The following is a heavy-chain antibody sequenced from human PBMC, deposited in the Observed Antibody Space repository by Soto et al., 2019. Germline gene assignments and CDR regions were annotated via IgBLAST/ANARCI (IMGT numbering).Heavy chain of an antibody. CDR1: GFTVNKAW. V-gene: IGHV3-15*01. D-gene: IGHD3-3*01. Sequence: GGSLSLSCVVSGFTVNKAWMGWVRQAPGKGLEWVGRVKSQADGGKAEYAAPVKDRFTISRDDSTNTVFLQMGNPKTEDTAVYYCTAMRWNFWNTDWGQGALGTVSS. J-gene: IGHJ4*02. CDR2: VKSQADGGKA. CDR3: TAMRWNFWNTD.